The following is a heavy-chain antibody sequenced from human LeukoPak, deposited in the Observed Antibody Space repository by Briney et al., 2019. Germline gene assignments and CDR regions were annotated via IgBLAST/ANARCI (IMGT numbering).Heavy chain of an antibody. CDR1: GYTFTSYY. V-gene: IGHV1-2*02. CDR2: ISAYNGNT. CDR3: ARGSARDSSGWYGPGKWFDP. J-gene: IGHJ5*02. D-gene: IGHD6-19*01. Sequence: GASVKVSCKASGYTFTSYYMHWVRQAPGQGLEWMGWISAYNGNTNYAQNFQGRVTMTRDTSISTAFLELSSLRSDDTAVYYCARGSARDSSGWYGPGKWFDPWGQGTLVTVSS.